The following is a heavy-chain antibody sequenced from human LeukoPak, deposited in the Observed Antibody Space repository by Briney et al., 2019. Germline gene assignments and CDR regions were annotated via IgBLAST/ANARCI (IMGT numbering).Heavy chain of an antibody. CDR1: GGAICSYY. J-gene: IGHJ6*03. D-gene: IGHD3-3*01. CDR3: ARDSRVGGDFLSGPPRGNYYMDV. CDR2: IYTSGST. Sequence: PSETLSLTCTVSGGAICSYYWRGIRQPAGKGLEWIGRIYTSGSTNYNPSLKSRVTISVDKSKNQFSLKLSSVTAADTAVYYCARDSRVGGDFLSGPPRGNYYMDVWGKGTTVTVSS. V-gene: IGHV4-4*07.